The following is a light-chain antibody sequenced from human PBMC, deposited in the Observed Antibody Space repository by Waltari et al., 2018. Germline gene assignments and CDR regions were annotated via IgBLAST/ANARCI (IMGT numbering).Light chain of an antibody. CDR1: QSVSRW. CDR2: GAS. J-gene: IGKJ1*01. V-gene: IGKV3-20*01. CDR3: QKYGTLPAT. Sequence: EIVLTQSPGTLSLSPGERATLSCRASQSVSRWLAWYQQKPCQPPRLLLYGASSRANGIPDRFSGSGSGTDFSLTISRLEPEDSAVYYCQKYGTLPATFGQGTKVEVK.